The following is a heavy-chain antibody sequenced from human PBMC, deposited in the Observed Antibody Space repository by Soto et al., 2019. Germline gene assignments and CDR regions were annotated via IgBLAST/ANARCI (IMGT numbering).Heavy chain of an antibody. J-gene: IGHJ4*02. D-gene: IGHD2-2*01. V-gene: IGHV4-4*02. CDR2: IYHVGFT. CDR1: GASVSSSHW. Sequence: QVHLQESGPGLVKPSGTLSLTCGASGASVSSSHWWTWVRQPPGKGLEWIGAIYHVGFTSYNPSLTRRVLMSMEQSRTQFSLNMSSVTAADTAVYYCARVRPPTSTRPAALLYYFDYWGQGSLVTVSS. CDR3: ARVRPPTSTRPAALLYYFDY.